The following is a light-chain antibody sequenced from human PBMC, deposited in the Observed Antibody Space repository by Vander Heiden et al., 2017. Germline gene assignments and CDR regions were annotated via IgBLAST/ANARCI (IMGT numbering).Light chain of an antibody. CDR2: KDI. V-gene: IGLV3-25*03. CDR3: QTDSNNSYWV. Sequence: SYELTQPPSVSVSPGQTATITCSGDALPKQYAYWYQQRAGQAPVLIIYKDIERPSGIPERFSGSSSGTTLTLTISGVQAEDEADYYCQTDSNNSYWVFGGGTKLTVL. CDR1: ALPKQY. J-gene: IGLJ3*02.